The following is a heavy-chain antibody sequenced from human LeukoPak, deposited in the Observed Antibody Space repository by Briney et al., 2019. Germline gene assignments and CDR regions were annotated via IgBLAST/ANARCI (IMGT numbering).Heavy chain of an antibody. CDR2: ISAYNGNT. CDR3: AREKSLRGPGYYYYYYMDV. Sequence: ASVKVSCKASGYTFTSYGISWVRQAPGQGLEWMGWISAYNGNTNYAQKLQGRVTMTTDTSTSTAYMELRSLRSDDTAVYYCAREKSLRGPGYYYYYYMDVWGKGTTVTVSS. J-gene: IGHJ6*03. CDR1: GYTFTSYG. V-gene: IGHV1-18*01.